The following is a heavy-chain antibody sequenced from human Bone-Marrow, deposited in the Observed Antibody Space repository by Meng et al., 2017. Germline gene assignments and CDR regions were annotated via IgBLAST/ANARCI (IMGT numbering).Heavy chain of an antibody. CDR3: AKDLGRIAVAGTRY. Sequence: GGSLRLSCAASGFTVSSNYMSWVRQAPGKGLEWVSVIYSGGSTYYADSVKGRFTISRDNSKNTLYLQMNSLRAEDTAVYYCAKDLGRIAVAGTRYWGQGTLVTVSS. J-gene: IGHJ4*02. D-gene: IGHD6-19*01. CDR2: IYSGGST. CDR1: GFTVSSNY. V-gene: IGHV3-53*01.